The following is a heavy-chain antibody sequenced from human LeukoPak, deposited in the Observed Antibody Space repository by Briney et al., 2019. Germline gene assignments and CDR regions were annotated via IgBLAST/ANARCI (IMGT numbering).Heavy chain of an antibody. V-gene: IGHV3-30*04. Sequence: GGSLRLSCAASGFTFSSSAMHWVRQAPGKGLEWVAIISYDGTNKYYADSVKGRFTISRDNSKNTLYLQMNSLRAEDTAVYYCAGSWSPYDAFDIWGQGTMVSVSS. CDR2: ISYDGTNK. CDR3: AGSWSPYDAFDI. J-gene: IGHJ3*02. D-gene: IGHD6-13*01. CDR1: GFTFSSSA.